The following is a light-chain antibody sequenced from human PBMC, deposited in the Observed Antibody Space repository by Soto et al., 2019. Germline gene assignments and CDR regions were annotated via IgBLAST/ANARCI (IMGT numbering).Light chain of an antibody. J-gene: IGKJ1*01. CDR3: QQYNNWPPWT. CDR1: QTISSW. V-gene: IGKV1-5*03. Sequence: IQITQFPSTLSGTVEDRVTITCRASQTISSWLAWYQQKPGKAPKLLIYKASTLKSGVPSRFSGSGSGTEFTLTISSLQSEDFAVYYCQQYNNWPPWTFGQGTNVDIK. CDR2: KAS.